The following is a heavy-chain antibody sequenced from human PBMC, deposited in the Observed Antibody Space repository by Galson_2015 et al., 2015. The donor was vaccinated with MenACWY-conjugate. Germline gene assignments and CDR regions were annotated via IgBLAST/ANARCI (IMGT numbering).Heavy chain of an antibody. CDR2: IYYSGST. D-gene: IGHD1-26*01. CDR1: GGSISSYY. CDR3: ARLRYSGSYYYFDY. V-gene: IGHV4-59*08. J-gene: IGHJ4*02. Sequence: ATLSLTCTVSGGSISSYYWCWIRRPPGKGLERIGYIYYSGSTNHNPSLKSRVTISADTSKNHFSLKLSSVTAADTAVYYCARLRYSGSYYYFDYWGQGTLVTVSS.